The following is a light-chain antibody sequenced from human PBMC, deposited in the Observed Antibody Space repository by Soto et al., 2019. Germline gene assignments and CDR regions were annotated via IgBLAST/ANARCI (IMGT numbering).Light chain of an antibody. Sequence: IVLTQSPDTLSLSPGERATLSCTASQSITSRYLAWYQWRPGQPPRLLIYGVSNRATGIPDRFSGGGSGTDFTLIISRLQPEDFPVYYCHHNAFSPLTFGGGTRIEIK. CDR2: GVS. CDR1: QSITSRY. J-gene: IGKJ4*01. V-gene: IGKV3-20*01. CDR3: HHNAFSPLT.